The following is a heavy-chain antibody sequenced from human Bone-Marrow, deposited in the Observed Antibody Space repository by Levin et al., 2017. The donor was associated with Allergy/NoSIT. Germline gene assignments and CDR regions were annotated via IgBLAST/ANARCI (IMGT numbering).Heavy chain of an antibody. CDR2: ISFDESNK. J-gene: IGHJ3*01. CDR3: AKAKGSATAGDAFDS. V-gene: IGHV3-30*18. D-gene: IGHD6-13*01. CDR1: GFTFTRYG. Sequence: GGSLRLSCAATGFTFTRYGMHWVRQAPGKGLEWVALISFDESNKEYLDSVKGRFTISRDISKNTLYLEMDSLKTEDAAVYYCAKAKGSATAGDAFDSWGQGTMVTVSS.